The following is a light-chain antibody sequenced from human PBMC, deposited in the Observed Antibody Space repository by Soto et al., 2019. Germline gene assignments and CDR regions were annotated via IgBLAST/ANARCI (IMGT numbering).Light chain of an antibody. CDR3: QQRSNWPLT. CDR2: DAS. J-gene: IGKJ4*01. Sequence: EIVLTQSPATLSLSPGERATLSCRASQSVSSYLDWYQQKPVQAPRLLIYDASNRATGVPARFSGRGSGTDFTLTISSLEPEDFAVYYCQQRSNWPLTFGGGTKVEIK. V-gene: IGKV3-11*01. CDR1: QSVSSY.